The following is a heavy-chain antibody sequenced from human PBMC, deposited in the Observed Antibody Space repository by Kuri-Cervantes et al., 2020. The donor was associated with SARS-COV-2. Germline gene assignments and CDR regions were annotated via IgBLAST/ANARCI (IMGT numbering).Heavy chain of an antibody. CDR1: GGSFSGYY. D-gene: IGHD6-25*01. Sequence: SQTLSLTCAVYGGSFSGYYWSWIRQPPGKGLEWIGEINHSGSTNYNPSLKSRVTISVDTSKNQFSLKLSSVTAADTAVYYCARRPLGFDIWGQGTMVTVSS. CDR3: ARRPLGFDI. CDR2: INHSGST. J-gene: IGHJ3*02. V-gene: IGHV4-34*01.